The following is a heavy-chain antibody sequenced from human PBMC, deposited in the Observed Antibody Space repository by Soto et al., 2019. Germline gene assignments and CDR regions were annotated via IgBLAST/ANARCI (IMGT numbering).Heavy chain of an antibody. V-gene: IGHV5-51*01. J-gene: IGHJ3*02. Sequence: VLLVQSGAEVKKPGESLKISCKGSGYRFTTNWIGWVRQMPGKGLEWMGIIYPGDPGDADTRYSPSFQGQVNISVDKSISTAYLQWSSLKASDTAMYYCARLVGGSLRDAFDIWGQGTMVTVSS. CDR3: ARLVGGSLRDAFDI. D-gene: IGHD1-26*01. CDR1: GYRFTTNW. CDR2: IYPGDPGDADT.